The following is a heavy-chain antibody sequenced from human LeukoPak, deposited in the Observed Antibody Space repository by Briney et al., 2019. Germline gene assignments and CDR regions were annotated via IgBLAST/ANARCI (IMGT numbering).Heavy chain of an antibody. CDR2: INPNSGGT. V-gene: IGHV1-2*02. J-gene: IGHJ6*03. Sequence: ASVKVSCKASGYTFTGYYMHWVRQAPGQGLEWMGWINPNSGGTNYAQKFQGRVTMTRDTSISTAYMELSRLRSDDTAVYYCAKAGYRGVPYYYYYMDVWGKGTTVTVSS. CDR3: AKAGYRGVPYYYYYMDV. D-gene: IGHD3-10*01. CDR1: GYTFTGYY.